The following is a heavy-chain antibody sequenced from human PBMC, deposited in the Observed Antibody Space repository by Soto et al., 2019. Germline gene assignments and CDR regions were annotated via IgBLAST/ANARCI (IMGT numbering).Heavy chain of an antibody. CDR3: ATPRGLAVGGSFDY. V-gene: IGHV4-39*01. J-gene: IGHJ4*02. D-gene: IGHD3-10*01. Sequence: PSETLSLTCIASGGSITRRSSYWAWLRQPPGKGLEWVGTFYDGNTYHNPSLRSRITIAVDTSKDQFSLKLNSVAAADTAFYYCATPRGLAVGGSFDYWGQGMLVTVSS. CDR1: GGSITRRSSY. CDR2: FYDGNT.